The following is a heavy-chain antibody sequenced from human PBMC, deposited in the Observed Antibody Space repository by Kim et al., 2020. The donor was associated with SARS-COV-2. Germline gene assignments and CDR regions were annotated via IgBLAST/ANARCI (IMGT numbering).Heavy chain of an antibody. CDR1: GGSISSYY. CDR2: IYYSGST. Sequence: SETLSLTCTVSGGSISSYYWSWIRQPPGKGLEWIGYIYYSGSTNYNPSLKSRVTISVDTSKNQFSLKLSSVTAADTAVYYCARALSIAPYYGMDVWGQGTTVTVSS. D-gene: IGHD6-6*01. V-gene: IGHV4-59*01. CDR3: ARALSIAPYYGMDV. J-gene: IGHJ6*02.